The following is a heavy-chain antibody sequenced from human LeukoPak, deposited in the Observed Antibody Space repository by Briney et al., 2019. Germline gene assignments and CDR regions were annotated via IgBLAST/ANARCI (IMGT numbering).Heavy chain of an antibody. Sequence: GGSLRLSCAACGFRFSDYSMYWSRQGPGEGLEWGLYDGIDSGITHYADCMQGRFTISGDQAQNSLHRQMHSLRVEDTAVYYCARDYKYAFDNWGQGTLVTVSS. D-gene: IGHD5-24*01. V-gene: IGHV3-48*01. CDR1: GFRFSDYS. CDR3: ARDYKYAFDN. CDR2: DGIDSGIT. J-gene: IGHJ4*02.